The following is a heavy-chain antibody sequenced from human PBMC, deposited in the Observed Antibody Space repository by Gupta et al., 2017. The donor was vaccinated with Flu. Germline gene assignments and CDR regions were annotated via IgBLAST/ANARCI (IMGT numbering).Heavy chain of an antibody. CDR3: ARHFVGYCSGGTCFDENDY. D-gene: IGHD2-15*01. Sequence: GKGREWIGSIYYSGNTYYNPSLKSRVTISVDTSKNQFSLKLSSVTAADTAVYFCARHFVGYCSGGTCFDENDYWGQGALVTVSS. V-gene: IGHV4-39*01. J-gene: IGHJ4*02. CDR2: IYYSGNT.